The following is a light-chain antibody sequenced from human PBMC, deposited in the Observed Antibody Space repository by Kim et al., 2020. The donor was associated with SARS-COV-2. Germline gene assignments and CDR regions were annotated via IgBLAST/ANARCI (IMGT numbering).Light chain of an antibody. V-gene: IGLV5-45*02. Sequence: LTCTLPWGLNVVTYAIYCYQQKPGGPPQFLLKYKSDTDRQQGSGVPSLFSGSKDASANAGILLISGLQSEDEADYYCMIWHSGAWVFGGGTQLTVL. CDR3: MIWHSGAWV. CDR2: YKSDTDR. CDR1: WGLNVVTYA. J-gene: IGLJ3*02.